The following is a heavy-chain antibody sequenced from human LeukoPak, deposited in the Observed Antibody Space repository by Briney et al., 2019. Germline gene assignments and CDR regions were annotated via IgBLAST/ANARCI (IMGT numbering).Heavy chain of an antibody. CDR3: ARDPLDCSGGSCYSSCDY. Sequence: GGSLRLSCAASGFTFSSYSMNWVRQAPGKGLEWVSSISSSSSYIYYADPVKGRFTISRDNAKNSLYLQMNSLRAEDTAVYYCARDPLDCSGGSCYSSCDYWGQGTLVTVSS. CDR2: ISSSSSYI. CDR1: GFTFSSYS. J-gene: IGHJ4*02. D-gene: IGHD2-15*01. V-gene: IGHV3-21*01.